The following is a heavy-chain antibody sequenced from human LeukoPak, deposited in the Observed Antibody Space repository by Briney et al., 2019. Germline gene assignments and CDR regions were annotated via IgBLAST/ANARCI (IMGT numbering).Heavy chain of an antibody. CDR3: ARGRRTFWSGPYYFDY. CDR1: GGSFSGYY. V-gene: IGHV4-34*01. Sequence: PSETLSLTCAVYGGSFSGYYWSWIRQPPGKGLEWIGEINHSGSTNYNPSLKSEVTISVDTSKNQFSLKLSSRTAADTAVYYCARGRRTFWSGPYYFDYWGQGTLVTVSS. D-gene: IGHD3-3*01. J-gene: IGHJ4*02. CDR2: INHSGST.